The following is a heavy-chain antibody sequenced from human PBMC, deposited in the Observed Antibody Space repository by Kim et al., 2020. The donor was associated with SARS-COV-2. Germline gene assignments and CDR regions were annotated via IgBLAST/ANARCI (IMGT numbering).Heavy chain of an antibody. CDR1: GDSVTNSYYY. CDR2: IYYAGTT. J-gene: IGHJ4*02. V-gene: IGHV4-31*03. Sequence: SETLSLTCSVSGDSVTNSYYYWSWLRRHPGKGLEWIGEIYYAGTTYYNPSLKSRVTVSLDTSQNKFSLTVTSVTAADTAIYFCARLRPSGHYFDYWGQGTPVTVSS. CDR3: ARLRPSGHYFDY. D-gene: IGHD6-6*01.